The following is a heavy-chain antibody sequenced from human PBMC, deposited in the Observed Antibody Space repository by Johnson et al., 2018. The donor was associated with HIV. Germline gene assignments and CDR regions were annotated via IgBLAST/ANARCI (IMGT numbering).Heavy chain of an antibody. CDR3: AVLTTGGLRVGNFDI. J-gene: IGHJ3*02. CDR2: FYSGGST. D-gene: IGHD1-1*01. Sequence: VQLVESGGGLIQPGGSLRLSCAASGFTVSSNYMSWVRQAPGKGLEWVSVFYSGGSTYYADSVKGRFTISRDNSKNTLFLQMNNLRAEDTAVYYCAVLTTGGLRVGNFDIWGQGTMVTVSS. CDR1: GFTVSSNY. V-gene: IGHV3-53*01.